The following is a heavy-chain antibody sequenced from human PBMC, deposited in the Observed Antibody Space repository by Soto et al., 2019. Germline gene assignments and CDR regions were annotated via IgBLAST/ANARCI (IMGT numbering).Heavy chain of an antibody. Sequence: EVQLLESGGGLVQPGGSLRLSCAASGFTFSTYAMNWVRQAPGKGLEWVSGISGSGDSTYYADSVKGRFTGSRDNSKNTLYLQMNSLRAEDTAVFYCAKERSSGWSFDYWGQGTLVTVSS. CDR1: GFTFSTYA. CDR3: AKERSSGWSFDY. V-gene: IGHV3-23*01. J-gene: IGHJ4*02. CDR2: ISGSGDST. D-gene: IGHD6-19*01.